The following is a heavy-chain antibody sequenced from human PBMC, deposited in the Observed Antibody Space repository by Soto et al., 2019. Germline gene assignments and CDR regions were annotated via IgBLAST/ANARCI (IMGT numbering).Heavy chain of an antibody. D-gene: IGHD5-12*01. CDR1: GGTFSSYA. J-gene: IGHJ6*02. V-gene: IGHV1-69*12. CDR3: ASSVAKYYYYGMDV. CDR2: IIPIFGTA. Sequence: QVKLVQSGAEVKKPGSSVKVSCKASGGTFSSYAISWVRQAPGQGLEWMGGIIPIFGTANYAQKFQGRVTITADESTSTAYMERSSLRSEDTAVYYCASSVAKYYYYGMDVWGQGTTVTVSS.